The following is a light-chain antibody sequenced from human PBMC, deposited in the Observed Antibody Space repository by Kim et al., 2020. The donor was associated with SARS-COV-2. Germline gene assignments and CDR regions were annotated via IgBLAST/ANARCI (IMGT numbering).Light chain of an antibody. V-gene: IGLV2-14*03. CDR2: DVS. CDR3: SSYTGSSTLVV. J-gene: IGLJ2*01. CDR1: SSDVVSYNY. Sequence: QSITISCTGTSSDVVSYNYVSWYQQHPGKAPKLMIYDVSNRPSGVSNRFSGSKSGNTASLTISGLQTEDEADYYCSSYTGSSTLVVFGGGTKLTVL.